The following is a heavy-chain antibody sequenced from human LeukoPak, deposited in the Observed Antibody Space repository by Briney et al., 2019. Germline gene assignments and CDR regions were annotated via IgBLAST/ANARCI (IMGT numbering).Heavy chain of an antibody. J-gene: IGHJ4*02. Sequence: GASLRLSCAASGFIFSSYAMSWVRQAPGKGLEWVSSISGSGGSTYYADSVKGRFTISRDNSKNTLYLQMNGLRAEDTAVYYCAKSPDTMIVVRFDYWGQGTLVTVSS. V-gene: IGHV3-23*01. CDR2: ISGSGGST. CDR1: GFIFSSYA. D-gene: IGHD3-22*01. CDR3: AKSPDTMIVVRFDY.